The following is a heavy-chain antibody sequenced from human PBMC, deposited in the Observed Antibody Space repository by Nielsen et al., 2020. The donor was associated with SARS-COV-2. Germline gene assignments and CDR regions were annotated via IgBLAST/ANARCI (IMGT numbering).Heavy chain of an antibody. D-gene: IGHD3-3*01. CDR1: GGSFSNFY. Sequence: SETLSLTCTVSGGSFSNFYWSWIRQPPGKGLEWIGYIYYSGSTYYNPSLKSRVTISVDTSKNQFSLKLSSVTAADTALYYCARERVGGITIFGVVTRYGMDVWGQGTTVTVSS. CDR2: IYYSGST. V-gene: IGHV4-30-4*08. J-gene: IGHJ6*02. CDR3: ARERVGGITIFGVVTRYGMDV.